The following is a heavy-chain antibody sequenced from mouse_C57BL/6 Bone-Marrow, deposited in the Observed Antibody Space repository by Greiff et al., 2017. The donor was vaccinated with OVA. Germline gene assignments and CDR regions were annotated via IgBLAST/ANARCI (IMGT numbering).Heavy chain of an antibody. CDR3: ARSIYYGSSPYY. Sequence: VQLQQSGPELVKPGASVKISCKASGYTFTDYYMNWVKQSHGKSLEWIGDINPNNGGTSYNQKFKGKATLTVDKSSSTAYMELRSLTSEDSAVYYCARSIYYGSSPYYWGQGTTLTVSS. J-gene: IGHJ2*01. CDR2: INPNNGGT. D-gene: IGHD1-1*01. CDR1: GYTFTDYY. V-gene: IGHV1-26*01.